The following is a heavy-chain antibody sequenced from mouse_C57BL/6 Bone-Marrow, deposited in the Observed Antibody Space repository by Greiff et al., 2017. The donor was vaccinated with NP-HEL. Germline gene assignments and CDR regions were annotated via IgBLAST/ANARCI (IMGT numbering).Heavy chain of an antibody. CDR1: GYTFTSYW. J-gene: IGHJ4*01. V-gene: IGHV1-52*01. D-gene: IGHD1-1*01. CDR3: ASDYYGSSYGYAMDY. CDR2: IDPSDSET. Sequence: VQLQQPGAELVRPGSSVKLSCKASGYTFTSYWMHWVKQRPIQGLEWIGNIDPSDSETHYNQKFKDKATLTVDKSSSTAYMQLSSLTSEDSAVYYCASDYYGSSYGYAMDYWGQGTSVTVSS.